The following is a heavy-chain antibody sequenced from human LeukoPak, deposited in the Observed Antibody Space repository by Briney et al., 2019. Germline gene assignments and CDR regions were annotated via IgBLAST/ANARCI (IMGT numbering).Heavy chain of an antibody. J-gene: IGHJ6*03. Sequence: GGSLRLSCAASGFTFSSYWMDWVRQAPGKGLEWVANIKQDESEMYYVDSVKGRFTISRDNTKNSLFLHMSSLRAEDTAVYYCAKVNYYDSSGYYYFYYYYYMDVWGKGTTVTISS. CDR1: GFTFSSYW. D-gene: IGHD3-22*01. CDR3: AKVNYYDSSGYYYFYYYYYMDV. V-gene: IGHV3-7*03. CDR2: IKQDESEM.